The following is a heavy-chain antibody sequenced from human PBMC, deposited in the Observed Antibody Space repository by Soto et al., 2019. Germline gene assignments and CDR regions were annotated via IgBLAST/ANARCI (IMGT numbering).Heavy chain of an antibody. CDR2: INPTSGGT. CDR1: GYTFTGYY. Sequence: ASVKVPCKASGYTFTGYYMHWVRQAPGQGLEWMGWINPTSGGTNYAQKFQRWVTMTRDTSISTTYMELSKLRSDDTAVYYTARVKYDSSGYCTFVYWGEGNLGSVSS. J-gene: IGHJ4*02. CDR3: ARVKYDSSGYCTFVY. V-gene: IGHV1-2*04. D-gene: IGHD3-22*01.